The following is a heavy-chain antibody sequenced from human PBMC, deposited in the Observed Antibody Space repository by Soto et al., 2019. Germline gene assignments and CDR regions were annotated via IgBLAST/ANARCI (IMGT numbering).Heavy chain of an antibody. D-gene: IGHD2-15*01. CDR2: IYYSGST. J-gene: IGHJ4*02. Sequence: QVQLQESGPGLVKPSQTLSLTCTVSGGSISSGGYYWSWIRQHPGKGLEWIGYIYYSGSTYYNPSLKSRVTISVDTSKNQFALKLSSVTAADTAVYYCARSGVVAATFDYWGQGTLVTVSS. CDR1: GGSISSGGYY. V-gene: IGHV4-31*03. CDR3: ARSGVVAATFDY.